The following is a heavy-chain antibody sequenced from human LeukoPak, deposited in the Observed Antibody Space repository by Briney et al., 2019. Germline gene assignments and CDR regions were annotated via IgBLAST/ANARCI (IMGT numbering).Heavy chain of an antibody. V-gene: IGHV4-39*02. CDR3: ARLDSDYGVMKIAH. J-gene: IGHJ1*01. CDR1: GDVISTGFHY. Sequence: PSETLTLTCTVSGDVISTGFHYWGWIRQPPGKGLEWIGTIYYTESAYYNPSLKSRVTISVDTSRYHFSMKLTSVTAADTAVYYCARLDSDYGVMKIAHWGQGILVTVSS. D-gene: IGHD4-17*01. CDR2: IYYTESA.